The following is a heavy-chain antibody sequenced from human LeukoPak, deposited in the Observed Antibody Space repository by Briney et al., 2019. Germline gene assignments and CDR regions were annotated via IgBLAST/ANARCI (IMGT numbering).Heavy chain of an antibody. CDR3: AKGNNYYDSSGLGH. CDR2: INSDGSST. V-gene: IGHV3-74*01. D-gene: IGHD3-22*01. CDR1: GFTFSSYW. J-gene: IGHJ4*02. Sequence: PGGSLRLSCAASGFTFSSYWMHWVRQAPGKGLVWVSRINSDGSSTSYADSVKGRFTISRDNAKNTLYLQMNSLRAEDTALYYCAKGNNYYDSSGLGHWGQGTLVTVSS.